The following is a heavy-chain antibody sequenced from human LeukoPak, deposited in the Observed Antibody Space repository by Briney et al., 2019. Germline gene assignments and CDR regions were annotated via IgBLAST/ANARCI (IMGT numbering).Heavy chain of an antibody. D-gene: IGHD5-12*01. V-gene: IGHV4-38-2*02. CDR1: GYSISSGYY. CDR2: IYHSGST. J-gene: IGHJ3*02. Sequence: SETLSLTCTVSGYSISSGYYWGWIRQPPGKELEWIGSIYHSGSTYYNPSLKSRVTISVDTSKNQFSLKLSSVTAADTAVYYCAVPWGGYGDDAFDIWGQGTMVTVSS. CDR3: AVPWGGYGDDAFDI.